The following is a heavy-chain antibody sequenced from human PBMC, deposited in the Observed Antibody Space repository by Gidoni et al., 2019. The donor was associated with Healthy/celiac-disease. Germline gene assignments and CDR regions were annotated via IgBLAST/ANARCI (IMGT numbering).Heavy chain of an antibody. J-gene: IGHJ5*02. Sequence: EVQLVQSGAEVKKPGESLKISCKGSGYSFTSYWIGWVRQMPGKGLEWMGIIYPGDSDTRYSPSFQGQVTISADKSISTAYLQWSSLKASDTAMYYCVRSWGWPGEGTNWFDPWGQGTLVTVSS. CDR3: VRSWGWPGEGTNWFDP. CDR2: IYPGDSDT. CDR1: GYSFTSYW. V-gene: IGHV5-51*01. D-gene: IGHD3-10*01.